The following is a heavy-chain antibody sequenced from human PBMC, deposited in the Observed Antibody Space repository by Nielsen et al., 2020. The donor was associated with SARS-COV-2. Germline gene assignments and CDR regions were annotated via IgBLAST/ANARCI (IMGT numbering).Heavy chain of an antibody. J-gene: IGHJ4*02. CDR1: GFPFSSYA. Sequence: GESLKISCAASGFPFSSYAMHWVRQAPGKGLEWVAVISYDGSNKYCADSVKGRFTISRDNSKNTLYLQMNSLGADDTAVYYCARDEDYYGSGSYYLPDYWGQGTLITVSS. D-gene: IGHD3-10*01. V-gene: IGHV3-30-3*01. CDR3: ARDEDYYGSGSYYLPDY. CDR2: ISYDGSNK.